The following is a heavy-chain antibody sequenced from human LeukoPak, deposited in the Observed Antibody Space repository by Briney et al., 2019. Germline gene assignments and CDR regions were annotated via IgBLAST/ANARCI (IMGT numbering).Heavy chain of an antibody. Sequence: GGSLRLSCAASGFTFDDYTMHWVRQAPGKGLEWVSLISWDGGSTYYADSVKGRFTISRDNSKNSLYLQMNSLKTEDTAVYYCTRAQYDYVWGSNDWGQGTLVTVSS. D-gene: IGHD3-16*01. CDR1: GFTFDDYT. CDR3: TRAQYDYVWGSND. J-gene: IGHJ4*02. V-gene: IGHV3-43*01. CDR2: ISWDGGST.